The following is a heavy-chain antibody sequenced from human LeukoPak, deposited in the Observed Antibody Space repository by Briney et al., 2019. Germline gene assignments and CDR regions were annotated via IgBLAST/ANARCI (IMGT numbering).Heavy chain of an antibody. Sequence: ASVKVSCKASGYTFTSYGISWVRQAPGQGLEWMGWISAYNGNTNYAQKLQGRVTMTTDTSTSTAYMELRSLRSDDTAVYYCARVMAAGRSYGAFDIWGQGTMVTVSS. CDR2: ISAYNGNT. CDR1: GYTFTSYG. J-gene: IGHJ3*02. D-gene: IGHD5-18*01. CDR3: ARVMAAGRSYGAFDI. V-gene: IGHV1-18*01.